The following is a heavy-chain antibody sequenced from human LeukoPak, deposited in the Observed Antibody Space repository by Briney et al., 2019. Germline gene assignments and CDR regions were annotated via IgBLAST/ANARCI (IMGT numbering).Heavy chain of an antibody. CDR1: GFTFSAYE. Sequence: PGGSLRLSCAASGFTFSAYEMNWVRQVPGKGLEWVSHISVSGLTIHYSDSVKGRFTSSRDNAKKSLYLQMNSLRVEDMAVYYCARVPGVTRYFDSWGQGILVTVSS. V-gene: IGHV3-48*03. J-gene: IGHJ4*02. CDR2: ISVSGLTI. D-gene: IGHD4-23*01. CDR3: ARVPGVTRYFDS.